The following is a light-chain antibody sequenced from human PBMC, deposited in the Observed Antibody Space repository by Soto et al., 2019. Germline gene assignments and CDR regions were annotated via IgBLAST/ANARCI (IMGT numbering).Light chain of an antibody. CDR1: SSDVGGYNY. CDR2: DVS. J-gene: IGLJ1*01. Sequence: QSVLTQPASVSGSPGQSITISCTGSSSDVGGYNYVCWYQQSPGKAPKLIIYDVSHRLSGVSHRFSGSKSANTASLTISGLQAEDEADYYCTSYTSSNIPFVFGSGTKVTVL. CDR3: TSYTSSNIPFV. V-gene: IGLV2-14*01.